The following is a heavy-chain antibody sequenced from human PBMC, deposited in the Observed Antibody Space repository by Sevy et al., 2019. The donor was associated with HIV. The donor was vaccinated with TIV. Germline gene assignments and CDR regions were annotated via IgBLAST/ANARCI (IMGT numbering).Heavy chain of an antibody. J-gene: IGHJ3*02. CDR2: ISGSGGST. Sequence: GESLKISCAASGFTFSSYAMSWVRQAPGKGLEWVSAISGSGGSTYYADSVKGRFTISRDNSKNTLYLQMNSLRAEDTAVYYCSKDRSLRYFDWTYDAFDIRGQGTMVTVSS. D-gene: IGHD3-9*01. CDR1: GFTFSSYA. CDR3: SKDRSLRYFDWTYDAFDI. V-gene: IGHV3-23*01.